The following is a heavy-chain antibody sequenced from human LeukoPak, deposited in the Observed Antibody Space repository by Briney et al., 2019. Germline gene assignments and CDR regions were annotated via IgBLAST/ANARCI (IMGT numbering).Heavy chain of an antibody. J-gene: IGHJ3*02. V-gene: IGHV3-30*02. CDR2: IRYDGSNK. CDR1: GFTFSSYG. Sequence: GGSLRLSCAASGFTFSSYGMHWVRQAPGKGLEWVAFIRYDGSNKYYADSVKGRFTISRDNSKNTLYLQMNSLRAEDTAVYYCAKEGSDSKDAFDIWGQGTMVTVSS. D-gene: IGHD3-22*01. CDR3: AKEGSDSKDAFDI.